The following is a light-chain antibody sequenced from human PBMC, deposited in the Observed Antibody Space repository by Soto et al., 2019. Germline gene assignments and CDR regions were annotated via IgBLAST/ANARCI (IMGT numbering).Light chain of an antibody. Sequence: QSALTQPASVSGSPGQSITISCTGTSSDVGGYNYGSWYQQHPGKAPNLMIYEVSNRPSGVSNRFSGSKSGNTASLTISGLQAEDEADYYCRSYTSSSTRVFGGGTKLTVL. CDR3: RSYTSSSTRV. V-gene: IGLV2-14*01. CDR2: EVS. CDR1: SSDVGGYNY. J-gene: IGLJ3*02.